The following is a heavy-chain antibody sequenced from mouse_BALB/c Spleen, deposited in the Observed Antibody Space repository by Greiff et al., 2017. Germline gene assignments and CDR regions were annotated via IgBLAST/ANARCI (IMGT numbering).Heavy chain of an antibody. J-gene: IGHJ3*01. CDR2: ILPGSGST. D-gene: IGHD2-10*02. Sequence: VQLQQSGAELMKPGASVKISCKATGYTFSSYWIEWVKQRPGHGLEWIGEILPGSGSTNYNEKFKGKATFTADTSSNTAYMQLSSLTSEDSAVYYSARRGVWEGFAYWGQGTLVTVSA. CDR1: GYTFSSYW. CDR3: ARRGVWEGFAY. V-gene: IGHV1-9*01.